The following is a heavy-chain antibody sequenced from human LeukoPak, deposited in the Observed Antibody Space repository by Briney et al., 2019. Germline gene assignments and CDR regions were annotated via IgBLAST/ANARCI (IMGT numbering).Heavy chain of an antibody. D-gene: IGHD4-17*01. J-gene: IGHJ1*01. Sequence: ASVKVSCKASGYTFTSYYMHWVRQAPGQGLEWMGIINPSGGSTSYAQKFQGRVTMTRDTSTSTVYMELSSLRSEDTAVYYCARALYSDLPGEYFQHWGQGTLVTVSS. CDR1: GYTFTSYY. V-gene: IGHV1-46*01. CDR2: INPSGGST. CDR3: ARALYSDLPGEYFQH.